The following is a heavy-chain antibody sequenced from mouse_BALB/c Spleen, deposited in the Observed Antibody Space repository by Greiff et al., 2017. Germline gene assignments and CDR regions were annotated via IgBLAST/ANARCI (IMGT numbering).Heavy chain of an antibody. CDR2: INPSNGRT. D-gene: IGHD1-2*01. Sequence: VQLQQSGAELVKPGASVKLSCKASGYTFTSYWMHWVKQRPGQGLEWIGEINPSNGRTNYNEKFKSKATLTVDKSSSTAYMQLSSLTSEDSAVYYCARGVSLLPLPSAWFAYWGQGTPVTVSA. CDR1: GYTFTSYW. V-gene: IGHV1S81*02. CDR3: ARGVSLLPLPSAWFAY. J-gene: IGHJ3*01.